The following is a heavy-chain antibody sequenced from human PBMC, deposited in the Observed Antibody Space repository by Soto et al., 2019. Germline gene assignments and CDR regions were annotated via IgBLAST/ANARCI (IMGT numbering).Heavy chain of an antibody. V-gene: IGHV4-30-4*01. CDR3: ARGEVRGTFDI. Sequence: SSETLSLTCTVSGGSMNSHDYYWSWIRQPPGKGLEWIGYIHNSGSTSYNPSLKSRLTISSDTSKNRFSLRLNSVTAADTALYYCARGEVRGTFDIWGQGTMVTVSS. CDR2: IHNSGST. CDR1: GGSMNSHDYY. J-gene: IGHJ3*02. D-gene: IGHD3-10*01.